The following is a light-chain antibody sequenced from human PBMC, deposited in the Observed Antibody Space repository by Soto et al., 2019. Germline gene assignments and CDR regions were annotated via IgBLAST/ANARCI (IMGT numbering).Light chain of an antibody. CDR1: QSVGGN. V-gene: IGKV3-11*01. CDR2: GAS. Sequence: DIVLTQSPATLSLSPGERATLSCGASQSVGGNLAWYQQKPGQAPRLLIYGASNRATGIPARFSGSGSGTDFTLTISSLEPEDFAIYYCQQRSGWPLITFGQGTRLEIK. CDR3: QQRSGWPLIT. J-gene: IGKJ5*01.